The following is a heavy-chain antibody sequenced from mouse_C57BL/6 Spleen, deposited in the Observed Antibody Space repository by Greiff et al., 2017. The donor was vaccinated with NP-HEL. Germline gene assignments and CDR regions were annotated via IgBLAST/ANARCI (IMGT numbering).Heavy chain of an antibody. Sequence: QVQLQQSGAELVKPGASVKLSCKASGYTFTSYWMHWVKQRPGQGLEWIGMIHPNSGSTNYNEKFKSKATLTVDKSSSTAYMQLSSLTSEDSAVYYCARSVVATEGSDYWGQGTTLTVSS. CDR3: ARSVVATEGSDY. V-gene: IGHV1-64*01. D-gene: IGHD1-1*01. CDR2: IHPNSGST. J-gene: IGHJ2*01. CDR1: GYTFTSYW.